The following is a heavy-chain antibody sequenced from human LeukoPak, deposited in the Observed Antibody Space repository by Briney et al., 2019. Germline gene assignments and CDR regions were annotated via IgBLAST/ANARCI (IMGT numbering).Heavy chain of an antibody. Sequence: SETLSLTCTVSGASISSSSYYWGWIRQPPGKGLEWIGSIYYSGTTYYKPSLKSRVTISVDTSKTQFSLKLSSVTAADTAVYYCATFSSGYWALGYWGQGTLVTVSS. J-gene: IGHJ4*02. CDR2: IYYSGTT. CDR1: GASISSSSYY. V-gene: IGHV4-39*07. CDR3: ATFSSGYWALGY. D-gene: IGHD3-22*01.